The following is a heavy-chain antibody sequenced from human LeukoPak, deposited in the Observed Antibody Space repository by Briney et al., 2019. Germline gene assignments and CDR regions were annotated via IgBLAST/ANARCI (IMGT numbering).Heavy chain of an antibody. CDR1: GFTFSSYA. CDR3: ARLDCSSTSCYGSLPLKAYYYMDV. D-gene: IGHD2-2*01. Sequence: PGRSLRLSCAASGFTFSSYAMHWVRQAPGKGLEWVANIKQDGSEKYYVDSVKGRFTISRDNAKNSLYLQMNSLRAEDTAVYYCARLDCSSTSCYGSLPLKAYYYMDVWGKGTTVTVSS. CDR2: IKQDGSEK. J-gene: IGHJ6*03. V-gene: IGHV3-7*01.